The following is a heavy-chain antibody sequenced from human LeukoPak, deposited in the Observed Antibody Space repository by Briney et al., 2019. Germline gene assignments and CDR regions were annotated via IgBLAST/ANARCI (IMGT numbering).Heavy chain of an antibody. V-gene: IGHV1-69*13. Sequence: ASVKVSCKASGGTFSSYAISWVRQAPGQGLEWMGGIIPIFGTANYAQKFQGRVTITADESTSTAYMELSSLRSEDTAVYYCDDDYSSGWNLDYWGQGTLVTVSS. D-gene: IGHD6-19*01. CDR1: GGTFSSYA. CDR2: IIPIFGTA. CDR3: DDDYSSGWNLDY. J-gene: IGHJ4*02.